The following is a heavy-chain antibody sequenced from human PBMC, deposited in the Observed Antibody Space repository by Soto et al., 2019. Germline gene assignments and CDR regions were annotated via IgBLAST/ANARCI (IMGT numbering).Heavy chain of an antibody. D-gene: IGHD3-10*01. CDR2: INAGNGNT. Sequence: ASVKVSCKASGYTFTSYAMHWVRQAPGQRLEWMGWINAGNGNTKYSQQFQGRVTITRDTSASTAYMELSSLRSEDTAVYYCGSGPNYYGSGSYCDYWGQGTLVTVSS. V-gene: IGHV1-3*01. CDR3: GSGPNYYGSGSYCDY. J-gene: IGHJ4*02. CDR1: GYTFTSYA.